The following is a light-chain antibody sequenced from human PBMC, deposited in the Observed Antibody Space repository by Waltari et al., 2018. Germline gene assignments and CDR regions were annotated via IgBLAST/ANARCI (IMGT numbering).Light chain of an antibody. Sequence: QSALTQPASVSGSPGQSITISCTGTTSDIGAYNYVSWYQLHPGKVPKLIIYDVTKRPSGVSQRFSGSKSGNTASLTISGLQAEDEADYYCCSYADSRGVFG. J-gene: IGLJ2*01. CDR1: TSDIGAYNY. CDR3: CSYADSRGV. CDR2: DVT. V-gene: IGLV2-23*02.